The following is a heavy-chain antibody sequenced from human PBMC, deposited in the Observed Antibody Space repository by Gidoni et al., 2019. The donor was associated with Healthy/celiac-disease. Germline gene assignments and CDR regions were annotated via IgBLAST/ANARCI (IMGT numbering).Heavy chain of an antibody. V-gene: IGHV3-33*01. CDR3: ARSVDTAMVYGMDV. J-gene: IGHJ6*02. CDR1: GFTFSSYG. D-gene: IGHD5-18*01. CDR2: IWYDGSNK. Sequence: QVQLVESGGGVVQPGRSLRLSCAASGFTFSSYGMHWVRQAPGKGLEWVAVIWYDGSNKYYADSVKGRFTISRDNSKNTLYLQMNSLRAEDTAVYYCARSVDTAMVYGMDVWGQGTTVTVSS.